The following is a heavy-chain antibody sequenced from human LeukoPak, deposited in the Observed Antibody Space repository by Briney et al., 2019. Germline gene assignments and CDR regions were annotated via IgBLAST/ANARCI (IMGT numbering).Heavy chain of an antibody. CDR1: GGSISSYY. CDR3: ARVLADGYSDY. CDR2: IYYSGTT. Sequence: SETLSLTCTVSGGSISSYYWSWIRQPPGKGLEWVGYIYYSGTTKYNPSLKSRVSISVDTSKNQFSLKLGSVTAADTAVYYCARVLADGYSDYWGQGTLVTVSS. D-gene: IGHD5-24*01. J-gene: IGHJ4*02. V-gene: IGHV4-59*01.